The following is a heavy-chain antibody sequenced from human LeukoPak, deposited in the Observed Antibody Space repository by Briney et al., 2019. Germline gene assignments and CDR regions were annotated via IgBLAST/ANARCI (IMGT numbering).Heavy chain of an antibody. CDR3: ARGTYYYDSSGYYSLFDY. CDR2: IRYDGSNK. D-gene: IGHD3-22*01. Sequence: PGGSLRLSCAASGFTFSSYGMHWVRQAPGKGLEWVAFIRYDGSNKYYADSVKGRFTISRDNSKNTLYLQMNSLRAEDTAVYYCARGTYYYDSSGYYSLFDYWGQGTLVTVSS. CDR1: GFTFSSYG. J-gene: IGHJ4*02. V-gene: IGHV3-30*02.